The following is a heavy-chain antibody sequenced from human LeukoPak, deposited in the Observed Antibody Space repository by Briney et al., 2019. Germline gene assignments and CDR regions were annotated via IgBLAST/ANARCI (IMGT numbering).Heavy chain of an antibody. V-gene: IGHV1-24*01. J-gene: IGHJ4*02. D-gene: IGHD1-1*01. Sequence: ASVKVSCKVSGYSVSELSMQWVRQAPGKGLEWMGGFDPDQGETIYAQKFQGRVTMSEDTSTDTAYMAVRSLRSDDTAVYYCARAILGPTGTDFDYWGQGTLVTVSS. CDR1: GYSVSELS. CDR2: FDPDQGET. CDR3: ARAILGPTGTDFDY.